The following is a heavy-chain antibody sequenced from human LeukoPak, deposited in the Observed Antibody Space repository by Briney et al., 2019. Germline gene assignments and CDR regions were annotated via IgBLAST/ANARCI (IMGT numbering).Heavy chain of an antibody. Sequence: SQTLSLTCVISGDGVSTNNAAAWNWFRQSPSRGLEWLGRTYYRSKWFNEYAISVKSRMLINADTSRNQFSLQLNSVTLEDTAMYYCARGTRNAFDSWGQGTLVTVSS. D-gene: IGHD2-2*01. J-gene: IGHJ4*02. CDR1: GDGVSTNNAAA. CDR2: TYYRSKWFN. CDR3: ARGTRNAFDS. V-gene: IGHV6-1*01.